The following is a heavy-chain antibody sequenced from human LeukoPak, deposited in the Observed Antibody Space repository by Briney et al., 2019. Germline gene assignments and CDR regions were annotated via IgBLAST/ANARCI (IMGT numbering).Heavy chain of an antibody. CDR3: ARVNYYDTGGYYPN. CDR1: GGSISSVNL. D-gene: IGHD3-22*01. V-gene: IGHV4-4*02. CDR2: MYLSGTT. Sequence: SGTLSLTCAVYGGSISSVNLWSWVRQPPGKGLEWIGEMYLSGTTTYNPSLKSRVTISVDKSKNQFSLKLSSVTAADTAVYYCARVNYYDTGGYYPNWGQGTLVTVSS. J-gene: IGHJ4*02.